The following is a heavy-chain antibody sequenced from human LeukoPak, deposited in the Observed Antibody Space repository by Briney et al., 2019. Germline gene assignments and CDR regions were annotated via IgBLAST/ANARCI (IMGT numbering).Heavy chain of an antibody. CDR1: GFTFNLSA. Sequence: GGSLRLSCAASGFTFNLSAMHWDRQAPGKGLEWVAVMSYDGSNKYYTDSVRGRFTISRDNSKNTLYVQINNLRPEDTAVYCCARWYYYYDSSPFIDFWGQGTLVTVSS. V-gene: IGHV3-30*04. CDR3: ARWYYYYDSSPFIDF. J-gene: IGHJ4*02. CDR2: MSYDGSNK. D-gene: IGHD3-22*01.